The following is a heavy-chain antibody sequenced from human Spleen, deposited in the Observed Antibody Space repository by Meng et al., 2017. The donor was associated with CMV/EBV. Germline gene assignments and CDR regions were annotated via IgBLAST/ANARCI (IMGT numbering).Heavy chain of an antibody. CDR2: ISAYNGNT. J-gene: IGHJ3*02. D-gene: IGHD1-26*01. CDR3: ARAYRRWELRGAFDI. Sequence: ASVKVSCKASGYTFTSYGISWVRQAPGQGLEWMGWISAYNGNTNYAQKLQGRVTMTTDTSTSTAYMELRSLRSDDTAVYYCARAYRRWELRGAFDIWGQGTMVIVSS. V-gene: IGHV1-18*01. CDR1: GYTFTSYG.